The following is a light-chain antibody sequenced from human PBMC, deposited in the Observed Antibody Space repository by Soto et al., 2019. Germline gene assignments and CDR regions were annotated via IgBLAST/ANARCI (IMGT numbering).Light chain of an antibody. V-gene: IGLV2-8*01. CDR2: EVS. CDR3: SSYAGSNNYV. J-gene: IGLJ1*01. Sequence: QSALTQPPSASGSPGQSVTISCTGTSSDVGGYNYGSWYQQHPGKAPKLMIYEVSKRPSGVPDRFSGSKSGNTASLTVSGLQAEDEAEYYCSSYAGSNNYVFGTGTKLTVL. CDR1: SSDVGGYNY.